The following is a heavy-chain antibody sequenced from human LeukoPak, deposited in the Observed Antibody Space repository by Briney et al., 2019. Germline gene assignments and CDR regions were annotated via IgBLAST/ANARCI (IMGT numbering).Heavy chain of an antibody. D-gene: IGHD3-9*01. J-gene: IGHJ5*02. Sequence: ASETLSLTCTVSGGSISSSSYYWGWIRQPPGKGLEWIGSIYYSGSTYYNPSLKSRVTISVDTSKNQFSLKLSSVTAADTAVYYCARSTGYCNWFDPWGQGTLVTVSS. V-gene: IGHV4-39*01. CDR2: IYYSGST. CDR1: GGSISSSSYY. CDR3: ARSTGYCNWFDP.